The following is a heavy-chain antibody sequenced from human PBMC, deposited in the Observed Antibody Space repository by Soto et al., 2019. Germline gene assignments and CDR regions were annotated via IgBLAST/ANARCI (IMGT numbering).Heavy chain of an antibody. J-gene: IGHJ4*02. CDR2: INSEGTLT. CDR1: GFNFSSYW. V-gene: IGHV3-74*01. Sequence: EVQLVESGGGLVQPGGCLRLSCATSGFNFSSYWVHWVRQAPGKGVVWVSRINSEGTLTDYADSVKGLFTISRDNAKKTLYLEMNRLRADDTAVYYWTRDGGGSYYGGFDNWGQGTLVTVAA. CDR3: TRDGGGSYYGGFDN. D-gene: IGHD3-10*01.